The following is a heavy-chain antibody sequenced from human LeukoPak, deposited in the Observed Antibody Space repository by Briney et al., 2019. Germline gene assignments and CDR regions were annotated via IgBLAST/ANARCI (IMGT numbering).Heavy chain of an antibody. CDR2: ISSSSSYI. CDR3: AKDDYGDFNFFDP. Sequence: GGSLRLSCAASGFTFSSYTMNWVRQAPGKGLEWVSSISSSSSYIYYADSMKGRFTVSRDNAKNSLYLQMNSLRAEDTAVYYCAKDDYGDFNFFDPWGQGTLVTVSS. J-gene: IGHJ5*02. CDR1: GFTFSSYT. D-gene: IGHD4-17*01. V-gene: IGHV3-21*01.